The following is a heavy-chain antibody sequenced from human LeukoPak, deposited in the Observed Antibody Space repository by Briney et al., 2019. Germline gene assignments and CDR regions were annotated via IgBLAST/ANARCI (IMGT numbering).Heavy chain of an antibody. Sequence: SETLSLTCIVSGGSISSYYWSWIRQPPGKGLEWIGYIYYSGSTNYNPSLKSRVTISVDTSKNQFSLKLSSVTAADTAVYYCARAGTAMYRYYGMDVWGQGTTVTVSS. CDR3: ARAGTAMYRYYGMDV. J-gene: IGHJ6*02. D-gene: IGHD5-18*01. CDR1: GGSISSYY. V-gene: IGHV4-59*01. CDR2: IYYSGST.